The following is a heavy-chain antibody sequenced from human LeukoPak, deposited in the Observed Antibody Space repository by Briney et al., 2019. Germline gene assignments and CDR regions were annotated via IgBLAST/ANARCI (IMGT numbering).Heavy chain of an antibody. CDR3: ARGHYYGSGSYPAPFDP. V-gene: IGHV3-21*01. D-gene: IGHD3-10*01. Sequence: PGGSLRLSCAASGFTFSSYSMNWVRQAPGKGLEWVSSISSSSSYIYYADSVKGRFTISRDNAKNSLYLQMSSLRAEDTAVYYCARGHYYGSGSYPAPFDPWGQGTLVTVSS. J-gene: IGHJ5*02. CDR1: GFTFSSYS. CDR2: ISSSSSYI.